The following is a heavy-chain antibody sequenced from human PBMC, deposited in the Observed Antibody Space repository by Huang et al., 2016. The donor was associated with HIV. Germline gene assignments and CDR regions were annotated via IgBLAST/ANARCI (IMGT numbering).Heavy chain of an antibody. V-gene: IGHV3-30*02. CDR1: GFPFRASG. J-gene: IGHJ3*01. Sequence: QVRLVESGGGVVQPGASLTLSCSASGFPFRASGMDWGRQAPGKGLEWLSFIRYDGNNDYLIGSVKGRFTISRDNSNNTLYLRMNSLRPEDTAVYYCVKERGSSRARSSFDFWGQGTSVIVSS. D-gene: IGHD6-13*01. CDR2: IRYDGNND. CDR3: VKERGSSRARSSFDF.